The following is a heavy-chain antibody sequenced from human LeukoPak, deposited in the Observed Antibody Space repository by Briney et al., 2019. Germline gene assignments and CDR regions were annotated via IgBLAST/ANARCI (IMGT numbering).Heavy chain of an antibody. CDR2: IYYTGST. V-gene: IGHV4-59*01. J-gene: IGHJ4*02. D-gene: IGHD2-15*01. Sequence: SETLSLTCTVSGVSISRDYWSWIRQPPGKGLEWIGYIYYTGSTNYNPSLKSRVTISVDTSKNQFSLKLSSVTAADTAVYYCARDRPGGSNLDYWGQGTLVTVSS. CDR3: ARDRPGGSNLDY. CDR1: GVSISRDY.